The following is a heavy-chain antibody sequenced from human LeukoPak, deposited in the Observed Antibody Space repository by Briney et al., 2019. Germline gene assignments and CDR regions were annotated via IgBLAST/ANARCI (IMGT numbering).Heavy chain of an antibody. J-gene: IGHJ4*02. Sequence: SETLSLTCGVSGGSFSGSYWGWIRQPPGKGLEWIGEINLSGSTNYNSSLTSRVTISVDTSKNQFSLKLSSVTAADTAVHYCARGPGGIAAAGTDYWGQGTLVTVSS. V-gene: IGHV4-34*01. D-gene: IGHD6-13*01. CDR1: GGSFSGSY. CDR3: ARGPGGIAAAGTDY. CDR2: INLSGST.